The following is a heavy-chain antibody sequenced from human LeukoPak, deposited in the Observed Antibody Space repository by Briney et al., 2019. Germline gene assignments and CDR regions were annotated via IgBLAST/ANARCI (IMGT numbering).Heavy chain of an antibody. CDR1: GFTFSSYA. D-gene: IGHD2-15*01. Sequence: GRSLRLSCAASGFTFSSYAMHWVRQAPGKGLEWVAVISYDGSNKYYADSVKGRFTISRDNSKNTLYLQMNSLRAEDTAVYYCARGDPGYCSGGSCYLPFDYWGQGTLVTVSS. CDR3: ARGDPGYCSGGSCYLPFDY. CDR2: ISYDGSNK. V-gene: IGHV3-30*04. J-gene: IGHJ4*02.